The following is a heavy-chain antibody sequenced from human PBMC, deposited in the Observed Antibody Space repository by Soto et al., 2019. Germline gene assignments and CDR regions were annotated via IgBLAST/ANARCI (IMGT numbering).Heavy chain of an antibody. D-gene: IGHD6-19*01. CDR3: ARDGAVAGDLNFDY. V-gene: IGHV1-3*01. CDR2: INAGNGNT. CDR1: GYTFTSFG. Sequence: ASMKVSCKASGYTFTSFGLHWVRQAPGQRLEWMGWINAGNGNTKYSQKFQSRVTITTDTSASRAYMELSSLISDDTAVYYCARDGAVAGDLNFDYWGQGTLVTVS. J-gene: IGHJ4*02.